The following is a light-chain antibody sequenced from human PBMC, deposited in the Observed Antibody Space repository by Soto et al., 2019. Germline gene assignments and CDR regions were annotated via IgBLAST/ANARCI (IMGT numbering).Light chain of an antibody. CDR3: GSWDDSLAASGWV. J-gene: IGLJ3*02. CDR2: DND. CDR1: ASNIGTYY. Sequence: QSVLTQPPSVSAAPGQRVTISCSGSASNIGTYYVSWYQQFPGAAPRPLIYDNDKRPSEIPDRFSGSKSGTSATLAITGLQSGDEADYYCGSWDDSLAASGWVFGGGTQLTVL. V-gene: IGLV1-51*01.